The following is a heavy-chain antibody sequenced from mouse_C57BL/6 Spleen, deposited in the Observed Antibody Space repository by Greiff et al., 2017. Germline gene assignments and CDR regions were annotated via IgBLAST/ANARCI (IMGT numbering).Heavy chain of an antibody. CDR2: IDPSDSYT. CDR1: GYTFTSYW. Sequence: QVQLQQPGAELVRPGTSVKLSCKASGYTFTSYWMHWVKQRPGQGLEWIGVIDPSDSYTNYNQKFKGKATLTVDTSSSTAYMQLSSLTSEDSAVYYCARRGLRVPWYFDVWGTGTTVTVSS. V-gene: IGHV1-59*01. CDR3: ARRGLRVPWYFDV. J-gene: IGHJ1*03. D-gene: IGHD2-4*01.